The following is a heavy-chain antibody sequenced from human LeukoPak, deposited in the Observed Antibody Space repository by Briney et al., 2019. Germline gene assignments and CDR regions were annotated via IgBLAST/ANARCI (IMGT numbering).Heavy chain of an antibody. CDR1: GGSISSYY. V-gene: IGHV4-59*01. J-gene: IGHJ4*02. Sequence: SETLSLTCTVSGGSISSYYWSWIRQPPGKGLEWIGYIYYSGSTNYNPSLKSRVTISVDTSKNQFSLKLSSVTAADTAVYYCARVAAAGTSFDYWGQGTLVTVSS. D-gene: IGHD6-13*01. CDR2: IYYSGST. CDR3: ARVAAAGTSFDY.